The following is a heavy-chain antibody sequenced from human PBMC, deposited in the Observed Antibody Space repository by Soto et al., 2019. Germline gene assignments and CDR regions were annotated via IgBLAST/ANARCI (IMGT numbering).Heavy chain of an antibody. CDR2: IYSGGST. Sequence: EVQLVESGGGLVQPGGSLRLSCAASGFTVSSNYMSWVRQAPGKGLEWVSVIYSGGSTYYADSVKGRFTISRDNSKNTLYLQMNSLRAEDTAVYYCARVWVVPAAGWFDPWGQGTLVTVSS. CDR1: GFTVSSNY. CDR3: ARVWVVPAAGWFDP. J-gene: IGHJ5*02. D-gene: IGHD2-2*01. V-gene: IGHV3-66*01.